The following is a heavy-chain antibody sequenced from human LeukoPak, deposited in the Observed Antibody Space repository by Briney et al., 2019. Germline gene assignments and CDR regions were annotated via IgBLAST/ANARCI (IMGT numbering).Heavy chain of an antibody. J-gene: IGHJ4*02. CDR1: GFPLGNAW. D-gene: IGHD1-26*01. CDR2: IKSKFDGGAT. CDR3: ASADRWEHLFSYFRY. Sequence: PGGSLRLSCTVSGFPLGNAWMFWVRQAPGKRLEWVGRIKSKFDGGATDYAAPVKGRFTISRDDSENTLHLQMDSLKTEDTAFYYCASADRWEHLFSYFRYWGRGSLVTVSS. V-gene: IGHV3-15*01.